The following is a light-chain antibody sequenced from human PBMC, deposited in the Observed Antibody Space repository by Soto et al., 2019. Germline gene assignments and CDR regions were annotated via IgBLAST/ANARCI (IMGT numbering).Light chain of an antibody. CDR2: IDH. CDR3: DTWDDDLSAAV. CDR1: SSSIEGNT. V-gene: IGLV1-44*01. J-gene: IGLJ7*01. Sequence: QSVLTQPPSLSGTPGQSVTISCSGSSSSIEGNTVHWYQHLPGTAPKLLIYIDHNRPSGIPDRFSGSKSGTSASLAISGLQSEDEADYYCDTWDDDLSAAVFGGGTQLTVL.